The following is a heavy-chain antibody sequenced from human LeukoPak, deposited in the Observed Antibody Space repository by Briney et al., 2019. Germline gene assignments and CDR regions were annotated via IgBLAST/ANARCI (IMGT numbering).Heavy chain of an antibody. CDR3: ARDFNGYRS. V-gene: IGHV3-21*01. Sequence: AGGSLRLSCAASGFTLRSYTMNWVRQAPGKGLEWVSSIGISSNKIYYADSVKGRFIISRDNAKNSVYLQMNSLRAEDTAVYYCARDFNGYRSWGQGTLVTVSS. D-gene: IGHD5-18*01. CDR1: GFTLRSYT. J-gene: IGHJ4*02. CDR2: IGISSNKI.